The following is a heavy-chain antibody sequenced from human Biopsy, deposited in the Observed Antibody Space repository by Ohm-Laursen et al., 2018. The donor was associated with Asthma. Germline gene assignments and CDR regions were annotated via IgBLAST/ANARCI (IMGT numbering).Heavy chain of an antibody. CDR2: ISYDGGNK. V-gene: IGHV3-30*03. D-gene: IGHD4-23*01. J-gene: IGHJ3*02. CDR3: ARTHERWTSIQDDALDI. Sequence: SLRLSCAATGFTFSIYDIHWVRQAPGKGLEWVAVISYDGGNKFYGDSVKGRFTLSRDNSRNTLYLQMNSLRVEDTAIYYCARTHERWTSIQDDALDIWGQGTMIIVSS. CDR1: GFTFSIYD.